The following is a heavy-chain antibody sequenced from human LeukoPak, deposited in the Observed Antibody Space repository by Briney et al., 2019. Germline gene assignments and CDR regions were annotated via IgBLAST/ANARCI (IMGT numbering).Heavy chain of an antibody. CDR2: ISYRGST. CDR1: GGSIASYY. Sequence: SETLSLTCTVSGGSIASYYWSWIRQFPGKGLEWIGYISYRGSTSYNPSLNSRVSISLDTSKNQLSLRLNSVTAADTAVYYCSTTSGYYSPFDYWGQGTLVTVSS. CDR3: STTSGYYSPFDY. D-gene: IGHD3-22*01. V-gene: IGHV4-59*01. J-gene: IGHJ4*02.